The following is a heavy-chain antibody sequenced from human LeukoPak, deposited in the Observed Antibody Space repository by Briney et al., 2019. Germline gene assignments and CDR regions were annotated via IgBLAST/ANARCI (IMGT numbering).Heavy chain of an antibody. Sequence: ESLRLSCAASGFSLSTSWMHWVRQTPGKGLVWVSRVNADGSSSDYADSVKGRFTISRDNAMNTLYLQMNSLKAEDTALYYCAKVVAGSRNAFDIWGQGTMVTVSS. J-gene: IGHJ3*02. V-gene: IGHV3-74*01. CDR3: AKVVAGSRNAFDI. CDR2: VNADGSSS. CDR1: GFSLSTSW. D-gene: IGHD6-19*01.